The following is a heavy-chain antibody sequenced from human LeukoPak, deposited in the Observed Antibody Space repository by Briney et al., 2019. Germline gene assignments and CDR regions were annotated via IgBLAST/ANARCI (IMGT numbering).Heavy chain of an antibody. J-gene: IGHJ4*02. CDR2: IYTSGST. V-gene: IGHV4-61*02. D-gene: IGHD7-27*01. CDR1: GGSISSGSYY. Sequence: SQTLSLTCTVSGGSISSGSYYWSWIRQPAGKGLEWIGRIYTSGSTNYNPSLKSRVTISVDKSKNQFSLKLSSVTAADTAVYYCAGSLGYYFDYWGQGTLVTVSS. CDR3: AGSLGYYFDY.